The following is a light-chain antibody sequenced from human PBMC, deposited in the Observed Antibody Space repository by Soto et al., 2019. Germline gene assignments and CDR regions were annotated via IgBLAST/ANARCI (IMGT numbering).Light chain of an antibody. CDR3: SSYTSSSTPGV. J-gene: IGLJ3*02. V-gene: IGLV2-14*01. CDR1: SSDVGGYNY. Sequence: QSALTQPASVSGSPGQSITISCTGTSSDVGGYNYVSWYQQHPGKAPKLMIYDVSNRPSGVSNRFSGSKSGNTAFLTISGLHAEDEAYYYCSSYTSSSTPGVFGGGTKLTVL. CDR2: DVS.